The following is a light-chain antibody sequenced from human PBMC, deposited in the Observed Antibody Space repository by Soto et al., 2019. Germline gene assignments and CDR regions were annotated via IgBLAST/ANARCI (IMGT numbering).Light chain of an antibody. Sequence: DIQMTQSPSSLSASVGDRVTIACQASQDIVKYLNWYQQKPGKAPELLIYDASNLEPGVPSRFSGSGSGTHFTFTISSLHPEDIATYYCQHYVTLPPTFGQGTKLAIK. CDR3: QHYVTLPPT. CDR2: DAS. CDR1: QDIVKY. V-gene: IGKV1-33*01. J-gene: IGKJ2*01.